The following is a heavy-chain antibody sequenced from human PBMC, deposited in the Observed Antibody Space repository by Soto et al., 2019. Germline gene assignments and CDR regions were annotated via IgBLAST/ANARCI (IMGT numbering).Heavy chain of an antibody. J-gene: IGHJ4*02. CDR2: IYYSGST. Sequence: QVQLQESGPGLVKPSQTLPLTCTVPGGSISSGDYYWSWIRQPPGKGLEWIGYIYYSGSTYYNPSLKSRVTISVDTSKNQFALKLSSVTAADTAVHYCARVVATSLRFDYWGQGTLVNVSS. D-gene: IGHD5-12*01. CDR3: ARVVATSLRFDY. CDR1: GGSISSGDYY. V-gene: IGHV4-30-4*01.